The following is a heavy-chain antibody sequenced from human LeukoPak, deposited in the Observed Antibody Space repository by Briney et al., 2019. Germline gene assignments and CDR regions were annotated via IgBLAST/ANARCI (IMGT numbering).Heavy chain of an antibody. J-gene: IGHJ4*02. CDR1: GGSISSYY. D-gene: IGHD3-16*02. Sequence: SETLSPSCTVPGGSISSYYCSWIRQPPGEGLEWIGYISYSGSTNYNSSLKSRVTISLDTSKNQFSLRLISVTAADTAVYFCARALMSNRFTFDSWAQETLATVSS. CDR3: ARALMSNRFTFDS. CDR2: ISYSGST. V-gene: IGHV4-59*01.